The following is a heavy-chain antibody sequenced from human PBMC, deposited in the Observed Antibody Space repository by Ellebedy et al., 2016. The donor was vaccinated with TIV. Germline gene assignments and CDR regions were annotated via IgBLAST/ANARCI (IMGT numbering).Heavy chain of an antibody. CDR3: ARDGYSYGYGIDFDY. V-gene: IGHV1-3*01. D-gene: IGHD5-18*01. J-gene: IGHJ4*02. CDR1: GYTFPNYA. CDR2: INAVNGNT. Sequence: AASVTVSCKASGYTFPNYAIHWVRHAPGQRLEWMGWINAVNGNTQYSQNFQGRVTITMDTSASTVYMELSSLRSEDTAVYYCARDGYSYGYGIDFDYWGQGTLVTVSS.